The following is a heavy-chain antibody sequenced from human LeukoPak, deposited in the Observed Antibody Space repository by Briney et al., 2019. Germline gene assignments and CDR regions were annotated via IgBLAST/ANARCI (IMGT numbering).Heavy chain of an antibody. Sequence: PSETLSLTCAVYGGSFSSYYWSWIRQPPGKGLEWIGEINHSGSTNYNPSLKSRVTISVDTSKNQFSLKLSSVTAADTAVYYCARGMVRGVIILRYYGMDVWGQGTTVTVSS. J-gene: IGHJ6*02. CDR3: ARGMVRGVIILRYYGMDV. V-gene: IGHV4-34*01. D-gene: IGHD3-10*01. CDR2: INHSGST. CDR1: GGSFSSYY.